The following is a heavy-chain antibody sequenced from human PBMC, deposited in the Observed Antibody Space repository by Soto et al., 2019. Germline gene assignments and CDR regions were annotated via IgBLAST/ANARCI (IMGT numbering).Heavy chain of an antibody. J-gene: IGHJ6*02. D-gene: IGHD6-19*01. CDR2: INAGNGNT. CDR3: ARDPGAVAGALIYYYYGMDV. V-gene: IGHV1-3*01. Sequence: ASVKVSCKASGYTFTSYAMHWVRQAPGQRLEWMGWINAGNGNTKYSQKFQGRVTITRDTSASTAYMELSSLGSEDTAVYYCARDPGAVAGALIYYYYGMDVWGQGTTVTVSS. CDR1: GYTFTSYA.